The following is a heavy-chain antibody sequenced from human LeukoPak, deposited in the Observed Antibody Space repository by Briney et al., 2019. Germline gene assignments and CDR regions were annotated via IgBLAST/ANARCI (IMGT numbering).Heavy chain of an antibody. J-gene: IGHJ4*02. V-gene: IGHV3-11*01. CDR1: GFTFSDYF. CDR3: ARPAYCSSSCYYFFDH. CDR2: IRSSGASI. Sequence: GGSLRLSCVASGFTFSDYFMSWIRQAPGKGLEWVSYIRSSGASIYYADSVKGRFTISRDNAKNSLYLQMSSLRAEDTAVYYCARPAYCSSSCYYFFDHWGQGTLVTVSS. D-gene: IGHD2-21*02.